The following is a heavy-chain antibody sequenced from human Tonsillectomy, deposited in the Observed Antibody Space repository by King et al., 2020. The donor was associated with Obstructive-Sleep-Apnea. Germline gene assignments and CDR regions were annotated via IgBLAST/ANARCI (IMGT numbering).Heavy chain of an antibody. CDR1: GFTFSSYG. Sequence: VQLVESGGGVVQPGRSLRLSCAASGFTFSSYGMHWVRQAPGKGLEWVAVIWYDGSNKYYADSVKGRFTISRDNSKNTLYLQMNSLRAEDTAVYYCARDRHGSGSSLVDVWGQGTTVTVSS. V-gene: IGHV3-33*01. D-gene: IGHD3-10*01. J-gene: IGHJ6*02. CDR3: ARDRHGSGSSLVDV. CDR2: IWYDGSNK.